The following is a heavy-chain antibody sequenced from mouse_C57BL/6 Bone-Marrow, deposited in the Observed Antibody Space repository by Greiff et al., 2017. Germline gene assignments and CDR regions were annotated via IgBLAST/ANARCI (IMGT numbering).Heavy chain of an antibody. J-gene: IGHJ3*01. CDR3: VREGGTAWFAY. V-gene: IGHV10-3*01. CDR2: IRRKSSNYAT. CDR1: GFTFNTYA. D-gene: IGHD3-3*01. Sequence: EVMLVESGGGLVQPKGSLKLSCAASGFTFNTYAMHWVRQAPGKGLEWVARIRRKSSNYATYYADSVKDRFTISRDDSQSMLYLQMNNLKTEETAMYYCVREGGTAWFAYWGQGTLVTVSA.